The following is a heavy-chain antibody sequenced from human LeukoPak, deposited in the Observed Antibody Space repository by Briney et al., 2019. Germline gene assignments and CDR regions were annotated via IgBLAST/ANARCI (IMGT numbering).Heavy chain of an antibody. J-gene: IGHJ5*02. CDR1: GGSISSYY. Sequence: SETLSLTCTVSGGSISSYYWSWIRQPPGKGLEWIGYIYYSGSTNYNPSLKSRVTISVDTSENQFSLKLSSVTAADTAVYYCARSTLYCSSTSCSSKQTFDPWGQGTLVTVSS. D-gene: IGHD2-2*01. V-gene: IGHV4-59*01. CDR3: ARSTLYCSSTSCSSKQTFDP. CDR2: IYYSGST.